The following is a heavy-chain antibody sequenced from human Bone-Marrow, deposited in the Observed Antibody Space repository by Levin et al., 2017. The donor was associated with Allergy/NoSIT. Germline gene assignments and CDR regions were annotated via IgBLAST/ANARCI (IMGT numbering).Heavy chain of an antibody. V-gene: IGHV3-11*01. J-gene: IGHJ5*02. CDR1: GFTFSDYY. CDR3: ARDKRSISQHWFDP. D-gene: IGHD6-6*01. Sequence: GGSLRLSCAASGFTFSDYYMSWIRQAPGKGLEWVSYISSSGSTIYYADSVKGRFTISRDNAKNSLYLQMNSLRAEDTAVYYCARDKRSISQHWFDPWGQGTLVTVSS. CDR2: ISSSGSTI.